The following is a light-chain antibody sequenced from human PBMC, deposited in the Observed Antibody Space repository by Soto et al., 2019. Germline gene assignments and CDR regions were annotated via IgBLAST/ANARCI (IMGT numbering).Light chain of an antibody. V-gene: IGLV4-60*02. CDR2: LEGSGSY. CDR1: SGHSSYI. Sequence: QSVLTQSSSASASLGSSVKLTCTLSSGHSSYIIAWHQQQPGKAPRYLMKLEGSGSYNKGSGVPDRFSGYSSVADRYLTISNLLFEDEADYYCETWDFNTRVFGGGTKLTVL. CDR3: ETWDFNTRV. J-gene: IGLJ3*02.